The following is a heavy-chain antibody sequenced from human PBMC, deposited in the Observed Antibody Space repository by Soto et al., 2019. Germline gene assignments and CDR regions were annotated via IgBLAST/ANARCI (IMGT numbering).Heavy chain of an antibody. J-gene: IGHJ5*02. CDR2: IYYSGST. CDR1: GGSISSGGYY. Sequence: QVQLQESGPGLVKPSQTLSLTCTVSGGSISSGGYYWSWIRQHPGKGLEWIGYIYYSGSTYYNPSLKSRVTISVDTSKNQLSLKLSSVNAADTAGYYCARDQERDHGWFDPRGQGTLVTVSS. V-gene: IGHV4-31*03. CDR3: ARDQERDHGWFDP. D-gene: IGHD1-1*01.